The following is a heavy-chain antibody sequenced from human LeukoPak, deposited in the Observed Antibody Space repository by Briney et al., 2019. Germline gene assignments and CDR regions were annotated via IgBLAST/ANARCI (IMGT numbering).Heavy chain of an antibody. CDR1: GFNFRSYE. V-gene: IGHV3-48*03. CDR2: ISSSGSTI. J-gene: IGHJ6*04. Sequence: PGGSLRLSCAASGFNFRSYEMNWVRQAPGKGLEWVSYISSSGSTISYADSVKGRFTISRDNAKNSLYLQMNSLRAEDTAVYYCAELGITMIGGVWGKGTTVTISS. CDR3: AELGITMIGGV. D-gene: IGHD3-10*02.